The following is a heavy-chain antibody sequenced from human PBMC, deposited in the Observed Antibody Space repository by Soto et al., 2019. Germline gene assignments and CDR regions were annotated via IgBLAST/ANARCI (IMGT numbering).Heavy chain of an antibody. CDR3: ARVPDR. CDR2: INHSGST. D-gene: IGHD2-2*01. CDR1: GGSFSGYY. V-gene: IGHV4-34*01. Sequence: SETLSLTCAVYGGSFSGYYWNWIRQPPGKGLEWIGEINHSGSTYYNPSLKSRVTIPVDRSKNQFSLKLSSVTAADTAVYYCARVPDRWGQGTLVTVSS. J-gene: IGHJ5*02.